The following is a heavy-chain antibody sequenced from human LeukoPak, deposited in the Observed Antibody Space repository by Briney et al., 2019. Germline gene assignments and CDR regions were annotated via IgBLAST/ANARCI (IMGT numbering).Heavy chain of an antibody. D-gene: IGHD3-22*01. Sequence: TSETLSLTCAVYGGSFSGYYWSWIRQPPGKGLEWIGEINHSGSTNYNPSLKSRVTISVDTSKNQFSLKLSSVTAADTAVYYCARDSYYDSSGPWGQGTLVTVSS. J-gene: IGHJ5*02. CDR1: GGSFSGYY. V-gene: IGHV4-34*01. CDR3: ARDSYYDSSGP. CDR2: INHSGST.